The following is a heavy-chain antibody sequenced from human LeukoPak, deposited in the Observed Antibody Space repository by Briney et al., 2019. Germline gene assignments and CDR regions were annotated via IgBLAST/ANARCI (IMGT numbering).Heavy chain of an antibody. CDR3: AGEYNSSFTPYFDY. CDR2: ISGAGSSK. D-gene: IGHD6-6*01. CDR1: GFMFSYFT. Sequence: GGSLRLSCTASGFMFSYFTMNWVRQAPGKGLEWVSSISGAGSSKYYADSVKGRVTLSRDNVKNSLHLQMKNLEAEDTAVYYCAGEYNSSFTPYFDYSGQGNLVTVSS. V-gene: IGHV3-21*06. J-gene: IGHJ4*02.